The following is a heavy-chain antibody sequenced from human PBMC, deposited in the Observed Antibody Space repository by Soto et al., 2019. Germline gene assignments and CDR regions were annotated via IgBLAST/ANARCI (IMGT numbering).Heavy chain of an antibody. V-gene: IGHV1-8*02. D-gene: IGHD6-13*01. J-gene: IGHJ5*02. CDR1: GYTFINFD. CDR2: MNPGSGKT. CDR3: ARMASAGTLNWFDP. Sequence: QVQLVQSGAEVKEPGAPVRVSCKASGYTFINFDISWVRQAAGQGLEWLGWMNPGSGKTGYASKFQGRIAMTRDASTGTSHLELRSLTSDDTAVYYCARMASAGTLNWFDPWGQGTLVTVSS.